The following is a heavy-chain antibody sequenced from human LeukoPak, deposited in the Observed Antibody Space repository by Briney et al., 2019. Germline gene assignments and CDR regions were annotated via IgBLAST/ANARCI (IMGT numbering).Heavy chain of an antibody. D-gene: IGHD1-20*01. Sequence: SETLSLTCTVSGGSFSSSTYYWAWIRQPPGKGLERIGSFHYSGTTYYNASLKSRVTISADTSKNQFSLKLSFVTAADTAVYYCARHGGRYNWSPSEWGQGTLVTVSS. CDR3: ARHGGRYNWSPSE. V-gene: IGHV4-39*01. CDR1: GGSFSSSTYY. J-gene: IGHJ4*02. CDR2: FHYSGTT.